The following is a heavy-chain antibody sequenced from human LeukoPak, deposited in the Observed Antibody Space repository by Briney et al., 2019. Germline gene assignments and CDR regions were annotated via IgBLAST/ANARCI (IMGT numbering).Heavy chain of an antibody. CDR3: ARDRCGGDCLDY. D-gene: IGHD2-21*02. CDR2: IIPIFGTA. CDR1: GGTFSSYA. J-gene: IGHJ4*02. Sequence: SVKVSCKASGGTFSSYAISWVRQAPGQGLEWMGGIIPIFGTANYAQKFQGRVTITADESTSTAYMELSSLRSDDTAVYYCARDRCGGDCLDYWGQGTLVTVSS. V-gene: IGHV1-69*13.